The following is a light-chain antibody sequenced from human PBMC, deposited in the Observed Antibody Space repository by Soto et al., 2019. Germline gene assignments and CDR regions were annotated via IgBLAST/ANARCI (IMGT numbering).Light chain of an antibody. J-gene: IGKJ1*01. V-gene: IGKV1-39*01. Sequence: TQSPATLSLSPGERATLSCRASQSVSSIYLAWYQQKPGKAPKLLIYAASSLQSGVPSRFSGSGSGTDFTLTISSLQPEDFATYYCQQSYSTPRTFGQGTKVDIK. CDR2: AAS. CDR1: QSVSSIY. CDR3: QQSYSTPRT.